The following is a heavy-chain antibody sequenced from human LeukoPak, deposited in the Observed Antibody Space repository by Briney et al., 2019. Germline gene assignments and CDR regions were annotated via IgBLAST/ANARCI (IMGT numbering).Heavy chain of an antibody. CDR1: GFTFSSYW. CDR2: IKQDGSEK. CDR3: ARGGSDYDSSGTIYYFDY. Sequence: GGSLRLSCAASGFTFSSYWMSWVRQAPGKGLEWVANIKQDGSEKYYVDSVKGRFTISRDNAKNSLYLQMNSLRAEDTAVYYCARGGSDYDSSGTIYYFDYWGQGTLVTVSS. J-gene: IGHJ4*02. D-gene: IGHD3-22*01. V-gene: IGHV3-7*01.